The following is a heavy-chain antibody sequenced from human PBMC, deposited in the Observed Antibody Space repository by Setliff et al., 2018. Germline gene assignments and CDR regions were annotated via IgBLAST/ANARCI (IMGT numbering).Heavy chain of an antibody. CDR1: GGTSSSYA. CDR2: IIPIFGTA. J-gene: IGHJ4*02. D-gene: IGHD2-21*01. V-gene: IGHV1-69*05. CDR3: ATEKFPGDWGDY. Sequence: GASVKVSCKASGGTSSSYAISWVRQAPGQGLEWMGGIIPIFGTANYAQKFQGRVTITTDESTSTAYMELSSLRSDDTAVYYCATEKFPGDWGDYWGQGTLVTVSS.